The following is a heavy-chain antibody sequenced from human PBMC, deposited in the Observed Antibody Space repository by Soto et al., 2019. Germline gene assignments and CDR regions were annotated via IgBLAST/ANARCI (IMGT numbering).Heavy chain of an antibody. D-gene: IGHD2-15*01. CDR2: FDPEDGET. J-gene: IGHJ6*02. Sequence: ASVKVSCKVSGYTLTELSMHWVRQAPGKGLEWMGGFDPEDGETIYAQKFQGRVTMTEDTSTDTAYMELGSLRSEDMAVYYCATRTPLIGDIVVVVAAPDYYYYYGMDVWGQGTTVTVSS. CDR1: GYTLTELS. CDR3: ATRTPLIGDIVVVVAAPDYYYYYGMDV. V-gene: IGHV1-24*01.